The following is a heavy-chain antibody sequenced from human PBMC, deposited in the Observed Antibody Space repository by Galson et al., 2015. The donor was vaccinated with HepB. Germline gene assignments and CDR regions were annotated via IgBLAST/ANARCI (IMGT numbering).Heavy chain of an antibody. J-gene: IGHJ4*02. Sequence: SLRLSCAASGFNFRSYAMYWVRQAPDKGLEWVAFISYDGSDTSYTDSVKGRFTVSRDNSEDTLFLQMSSLRPEDTAIYYCAKVLYYENGGDYPDNWGQGTLVIVSS. V-gene: IGHV3-30*18. CDR3: AKVLYYENGGDYPDN. CDR1: GFNFRSYA. CDR2: ISYDGSDT. D-gene: IGHD3-22*01.